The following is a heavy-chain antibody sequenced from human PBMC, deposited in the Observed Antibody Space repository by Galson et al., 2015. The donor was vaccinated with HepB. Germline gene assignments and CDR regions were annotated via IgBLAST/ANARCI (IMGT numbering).Heavy chain of an antibody. CDR2: IYSGGST. V-gene: IGHV3-66*02. CDR3: ARLTGIVVVRYFDY. Sequence: SLRLSCAASGFTVSSNYMSWVRQAPGKGLEWVSVIYSGGSTYYADSVKGRFTISRDNSKNTLYLQMNSLRAEDTAVYYCARLTGIVVVRYFDYWGQGTLVTVSS. CDR1: GFTVSSNY. J-gene: IGHJ4*02. D-gene: IGHD2-15*01.